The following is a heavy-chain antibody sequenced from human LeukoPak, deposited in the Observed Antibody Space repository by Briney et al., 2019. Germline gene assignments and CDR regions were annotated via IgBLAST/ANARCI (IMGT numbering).Heavy chain of an antibody. CDR2: IRSKANSYAT. CDR3: TSDGRGYCSGGRCYSLDY. Sequence: GGSLRLSCAASGFTFSGSAMHWVRQASGKRLEWVGRIRSKANSYATAYAASVKGRFTISRDDSKNTAYLQMNSLKTEDTSVYYCTSDGRGYCSGGRCYSLDYWGQGTLVTVSS. V-gene: IGHV3-73*01. D-gene: IGHD2-15*01. J-gene: IGHJ4*02. CDR1: GFTFSGSA.